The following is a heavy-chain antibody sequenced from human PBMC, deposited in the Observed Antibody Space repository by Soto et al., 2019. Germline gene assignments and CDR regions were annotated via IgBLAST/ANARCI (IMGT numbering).Heavy chain of an antibody. J-gene: IGHJ6*02. D-gene: IGHD3-10*01. V-gene: IGHV4-4*02. CDR2: IYHSGST. CDR1: GGSISSSNC. Sequence: SETLSLTCAVSGGSISSSNCWSWVRQPPGKGLEWIGEIYHSGSTNYNPSLKSRVTISVDKSKNQFSLKLSSVTAADTAVYYCAGEGLGGNYYGSRMDGWGQRTTVAVCS. CDR3: AGEGLGGNYYGSRMDG.